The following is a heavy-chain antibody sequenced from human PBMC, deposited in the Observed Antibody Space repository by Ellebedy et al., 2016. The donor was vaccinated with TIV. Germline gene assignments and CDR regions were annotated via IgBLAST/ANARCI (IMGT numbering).Heavy chain of an antibody. J-gene: IGHJ4*02. V-gene: IGHV4-38-2*02. Sequence: MPSETLSLTCSVSASTNSSGYYWGWIRQRRARGLAWTGSMFHSGSTYYSPSLKSGGTISVDTSKNQLSLGLSSVTAADTGVYYWARDGADRWDYWGPGTLVTVAS. D-gene: IGHD4-23*01. CDR2: MFHSGST. CDR1: ASTNSSGYY. CDR3: ARDGADRWDY.